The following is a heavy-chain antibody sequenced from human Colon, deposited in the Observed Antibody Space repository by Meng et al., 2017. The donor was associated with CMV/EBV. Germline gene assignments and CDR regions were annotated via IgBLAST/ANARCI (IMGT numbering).Heavy chain of an antibody. V-gene: IGHV7-4-1*02. D-gene: IGHD3-16*01. CDR3: ANTLGAGA. J-gene: IGHJ5*02. CDR1: GYTFTNYH. Sequence: SVRVSCKASGYTFTNYHIHWVRQAPGQGLEWMGWINTNTDNPTYAQGLTGRFAFSLDTSVSTAYLQITDVKPEDTAMYYCANTLGAGAWGQGTLVTVSS. CDR2: INTNTDNP.